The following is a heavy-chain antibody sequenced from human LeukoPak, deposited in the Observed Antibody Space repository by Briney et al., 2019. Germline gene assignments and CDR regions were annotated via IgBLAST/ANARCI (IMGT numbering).Heavy chain of an antibody. CDR1: GFTFSSYA. V-gene: IGHV3-23*01. CDR3: AKDLARIAARSLDY. CDR2: ISGSGCST. Sequence: GGSLRLSCAASGFTFSSYAMSWVRQAPGKGLEWVSAISGSGCSTYYANSVKGRFTISRDNSKNTLYLQMNSLRAEDTAVYYCAKDLARIAARSLDYWGQGTLVTVSS. D-gene: IGHD6-6*01. J-gene: IGHJ4*02.